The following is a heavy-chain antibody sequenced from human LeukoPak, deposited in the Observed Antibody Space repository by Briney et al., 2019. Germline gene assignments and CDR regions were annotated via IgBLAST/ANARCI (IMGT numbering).Heavy chain of an antibody. CDR1: GGSISRGGYY. V-gene: IGHV4-31*03. CDR3: ARGRYYYDSRGYYKQYYFDY. D-gene: IGHD3-22*01. CDR2: FYHSVST. Sequence: SQTLSLTCTVSGGSISRGGYYWTWIRQHPGKGLEWIGYFYHSVSTYYNPSLKSRVTLSVDTSRSQFALNLSSVTAADTAVYYCARGRYYYDSRGYYKQYYFDYWGQGTLVTVSS. J-gene: IGHJ4*02.